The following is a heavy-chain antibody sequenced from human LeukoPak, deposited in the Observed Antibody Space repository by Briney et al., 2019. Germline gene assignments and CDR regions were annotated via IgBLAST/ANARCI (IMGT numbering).Heavy chain of an antibody. D-gene: IGHD3-9*01. CDR1: GYSFTSYW. V-gene: IGHV5-51*01. Sequence: GESLKISCKGSGYSFTSYWIGWVRQMHGKGLEWMGIIYPGDSDTRYSPSFQGQVTISADKSISTAYLQWSSLKASDTAMYYCARGDDILTGYYNGWFDPWGQGTLVTVSS. CDR2: IYPGDSDT. CDR3: ARGDDILTGYYNGWFDP. J-gene: IGHJ5*02.